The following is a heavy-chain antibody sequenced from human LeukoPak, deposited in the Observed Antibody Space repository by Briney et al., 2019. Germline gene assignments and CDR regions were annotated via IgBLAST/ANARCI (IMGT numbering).Heavy chain of an antibody. CDR1: GFTFSSYA. J-gene: IGHJ4*02. V-gene: IGHV3-23*01. CDR3: APPTLAGGTVTTGYYFDY. D-gene: IGHD4-17*01. CDR2: ISGSGGST. Sequence: PGGSLRLSCAASGFTFSSYAMSWVRQAPGKGLEWVSAISGSGGSTYYADSVKGRFTISRDNSKNTLYLQMNSLRAEDTAVYYCAPPTLAGGTVTTGYYFDYWGQGTLVTVSS.